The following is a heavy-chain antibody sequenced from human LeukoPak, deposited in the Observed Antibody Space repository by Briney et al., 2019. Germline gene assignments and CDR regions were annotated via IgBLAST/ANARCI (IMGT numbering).Heavy chain of an antibody. D-gene: IGHD6-19*01. J-gene: IGHJ5*02. CDR1: GFTFSSYA. CDR2: ISYDGSNK. V-gene: IGHV3-30*04. Sequence: GGSLRLSCAASGFTFSSYAMHWVRQAPGKGLEWVAVISYDGSNKYYADSVKGRFTISRDNSKNTLYLQMNSLRAEDTAVYYCARGMGSGWYYNWFDPWGQGTLVTVSS. CDR3: ARGMGSGWYYNWFDP.